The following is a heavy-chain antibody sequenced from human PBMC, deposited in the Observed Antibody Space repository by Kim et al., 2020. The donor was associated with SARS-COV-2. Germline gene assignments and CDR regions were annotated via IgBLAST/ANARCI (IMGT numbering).Heavy chain of an antibody. CDR3: AGAPEGYDILTGYDSSGYYSA. V-gene: IGHV1-18*01. CDR1: GYTFTSYG. J-gene: IGHJ5*02. D-gene: IGHD3-22*01. CDR2: ISAYNGNT. Sequence: ASVKVSCKASGYTFTSYGISWVRQAPGQGLEWMGWISAYNGNTNYAQKLQGRVTMTTDTSTSTAYMELRSLRSDDTAVYYCAGAPEGYDILTGYDSSGYYSAWGQGTLVTVSS.